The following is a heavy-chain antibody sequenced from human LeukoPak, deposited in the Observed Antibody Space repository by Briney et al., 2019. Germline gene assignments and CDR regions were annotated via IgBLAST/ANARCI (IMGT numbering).Heavy chain of an antibody. V-gene: IGHV3-53*01. CDR1: GFTVSSNY. Sequence: GGSLRLSCAASGFTVSSNYMSWVRQTPGKGLEWVSVIYSGGSTYYADSVKGRFTISRDNAKNSLYLQMNSLRAEDTAVYYCARDLMGIAYRGAFYYWGQGTLVTVSS. J-gene: IGHJ4*02. CDR2: IYSGGST. CDR3: ARDLMGIAYRGAFYY. D-gene: IGHD6-13*01.